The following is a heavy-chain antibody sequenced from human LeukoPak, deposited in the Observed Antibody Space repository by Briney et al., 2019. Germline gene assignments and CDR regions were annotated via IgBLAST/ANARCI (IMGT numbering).Heavy chain of an antibody. CDR2: IKQDGSEK. CDR1: GFTFSSYG. J-gene: IGHJ4*02. D-gene: IGHD3-16*01. Sequence: GGSLRLSCAASGFTFSSYGMHWVRQAPGKGLEWVANIKQDGSEKYYVDSVKGRFTISRDNAKNSLYLQMNSLRAEDTAVYYCARDLGQGYHFDYWGQGTLVTVSS. CDR3: ARDLGQGYHFDY. V-gene: IGHV3-7*01.